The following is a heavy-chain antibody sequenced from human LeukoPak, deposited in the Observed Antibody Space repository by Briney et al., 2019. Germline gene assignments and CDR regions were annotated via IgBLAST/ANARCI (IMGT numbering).Heavy chain of an antibody. Sequence: PGGSLRLSCAASGFTFSSYWMSWVRQAPGKGLEWVAFIRYDGSNKYYADSVKGRFTISRDNSKNTLYLQMNSLRAEDTAVYYCAKDSAVYFDYWGQGTLVTVSS. V-gene: IGHV3-30*02. CDR3: AKDSAVYFDY. CDR2: IRYDGSNK. CDR1: GFTFSSYW. J-gene: IGHJ4*02.